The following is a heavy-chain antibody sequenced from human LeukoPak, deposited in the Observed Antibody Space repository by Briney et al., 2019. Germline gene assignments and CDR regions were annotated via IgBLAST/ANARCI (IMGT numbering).Heavy chain of an antibody. CDR1: GFTFSSTG. CDR2: ISGATSTI. Sequence: GGSLRLSCAASGFTFSSTGMNWVRQAPGKGLEWVSYISGATSTIYYADSVKGRFTVSRDNAKNSLYPQMNSLRAEDTAVYYCARDVTYYGGDWFDPWGQGTLVTVSS. D-gene: IGHD4-23*01. CDR3: ARDVTYYGGDWFDP. V-gene: IGHV3-48*04. J-gene: IGHJ5*02.